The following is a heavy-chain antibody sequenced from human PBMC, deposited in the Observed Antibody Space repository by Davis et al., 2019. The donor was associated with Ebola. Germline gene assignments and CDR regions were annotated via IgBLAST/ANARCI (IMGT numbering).Heavy chain of an antibody. Sequence: GESLKISCAASGFTFSSYSMNWVRQAPGKGLEWVSSISSSSSYIYYGDSVKGRFTISRDNLNNVLYLQMNSLTVEDTAVYYCGRGGYEDGSLEHWGQGTLVTVSS. D-gene: IGHD5-18*01. CDR3: GRGGYEDGSLEH. CDR1: GFTFSSYS. V-gene: IGHV3-21*04. CDR2: ISSSSSYI. J-gene: IGHJ4*02.